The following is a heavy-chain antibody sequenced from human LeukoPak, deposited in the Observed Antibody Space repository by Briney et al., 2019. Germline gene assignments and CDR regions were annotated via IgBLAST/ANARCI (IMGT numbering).Heavy chain of an antibody. J-gene: IGHJ4*02. CDR3: AKAGRIVVVVAAAVDY. D-gene: IGHD2-15*01. V-gene: IGHV3-23*01. CDR1: GFAFSSYA. Sequence: GGSLRLSCAASGFAFSSYAMSWVRQAPGKGQEWVSAISGSGGSTYYADSVKGRFTISRDNSKNTLYLQMNSLRAEDTAVYYCAKAGRIVVVVAAAVDYWGQGTLVTVSS. CDR2: ISGSGGST.